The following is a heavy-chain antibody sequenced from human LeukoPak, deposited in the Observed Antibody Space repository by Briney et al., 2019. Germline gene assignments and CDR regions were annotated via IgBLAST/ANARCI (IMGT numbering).Heavy chain of an antibody. Sequence: SETLSLTCAVYGGSFSGYYWSWIRQPPGKGLEWIGEINHSGSTNYNPSLKSRVTISVDTSKNQFSLKLSSVTAADTAVYYCARCLLGQLGWFDPWGQGTLVTVSS. CDR3: ARCLLGQLGWFDP. J-gene: IGHJ5*02. V-gene: IGHV4-34*01. CDR2: INHSGST. CDR1: GGSFSGYY. D-gene: IGHD6-13*01.